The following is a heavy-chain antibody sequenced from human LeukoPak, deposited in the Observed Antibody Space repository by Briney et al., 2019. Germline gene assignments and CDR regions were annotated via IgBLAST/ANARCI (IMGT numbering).Heavy chain of an antibody. Sequence: SETLSLTCTVSGGSISSYYWSWVRQPPGKGLEWIAYIYHTGTTNSNPSLRSRVTISLDTSKNQFSLNVGSVTTADTAVYYCAKILAGGGSFDYWGQGALVTVSS. CDR3: AKILAGGGSFDY. V-gene: IGHV4-59*01. CDR1: GGSISSYY. D-gene: IGHD1-26*01. J-gene: IGHJ4*02. CDR2: IYHTGTT.